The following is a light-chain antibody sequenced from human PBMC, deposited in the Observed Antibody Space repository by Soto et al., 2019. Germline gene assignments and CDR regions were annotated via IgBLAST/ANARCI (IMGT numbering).Light chain of an antibody. V-gene: IGKV3-15*01. Sequence: EIVMTQSPATLSVSPGERTTLSCRASQSVSSNLAWYQQKPGQAPRLLIYGAFTRATGVPARFSGSGSGTEFTLTISSLQSEEFAVYYCQQSNNWPRTFGQGTKVEIK. J-gene: IGKJ1*01. CDR3: QQSNNWPRT. CDR2: GAF. CDR1: QSVSSN.